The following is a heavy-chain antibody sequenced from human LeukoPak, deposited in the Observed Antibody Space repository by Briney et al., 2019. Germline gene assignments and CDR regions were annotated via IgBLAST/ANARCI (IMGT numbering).Heavy chain of an antibody. Sequence: ASVKVSCKASGYTFTSYDFNWVRQATGQRPEWMGWMSTNSGDTGYAQKFQDRVTMTRNTSISTAYMELSSLRSDDTAVYYCARGPPNWGYDYWGPGTLVTVSS. J-gene: IGHJ4*02. V-gene: IGHV1-8*01. CDR3: ARGPPNWGYDY. CDR2: MSTNSGDT. D-gene: IGHD7-27*01. CDR1: GYTFTSYD.